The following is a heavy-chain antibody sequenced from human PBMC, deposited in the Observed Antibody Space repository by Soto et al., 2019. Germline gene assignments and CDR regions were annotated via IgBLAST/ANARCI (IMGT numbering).Heavy chain of an antibody. V-gene: IGHV3-23*01. CDR1: GFTFSNYA. D-gene: IGHD3-16*01. J-gene: IGHJ4*02. CDR2: ISGSGGRS. Sequence: EVQLLDSGGGLVQPGGSLRLSCAASGFTFSNYAMTWVRQGPGKGLEWVSGISGSGGRSYYADSVKGRFTISRDNSKSTLYVQMNSLRAEDTAVYCCAKGYFVWYSDQPYSFDYWGQGPLVTVSS. CDR3: AKGYFVWYSDQPYSFDY.